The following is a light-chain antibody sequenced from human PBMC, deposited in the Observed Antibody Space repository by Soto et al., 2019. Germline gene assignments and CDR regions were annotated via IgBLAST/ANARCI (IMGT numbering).Light chain of an antibody. V-gene: IGKV3-15*01. CDR1: QSVSNN. Sequence: EIVLTQSPGTLSLSPGEIATLSCSASQSVSNNYLAWYQQKPGQAPRLLIYGASTRATEIPARFSGSGSGTEFTLTIDSLQSEDFAVYYCQQYNNWPRTFGQGTKVDIK. CDR2: GAS. CDR3: QQYNNWPRT. J-gene: IGKJ1*01.